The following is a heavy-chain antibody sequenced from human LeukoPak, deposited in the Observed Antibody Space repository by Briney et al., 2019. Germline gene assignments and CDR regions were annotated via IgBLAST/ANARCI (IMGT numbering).Heavy chain of an antibody. CDR3: ARFALKTPPTD. CDR2: ISTTSGNI. Sequence: GGSLRLSCAASGFTFSSYSMNWVRQAPGKGLEWVAAISTTSGNIHYADSVKGRFTIPRDNAKNSLYLQMNSLRVEDTALYYCARFALKTPPTDWGQGTLVTVSS. J-gene: IGHJ4*02. V-gene: IGHV3-21*01. CDR1: GFTFSSYS.